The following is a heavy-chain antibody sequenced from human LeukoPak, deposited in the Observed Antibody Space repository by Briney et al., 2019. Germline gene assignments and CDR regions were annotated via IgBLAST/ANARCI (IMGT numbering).Heavy chain of an antibody. CDR1: GYTLTELS. V-gene: IGHV1-18*01. J-gene: IGHJ4*02. Sequence: ASVKVSCKVSGYTLTELSMHWVRQAPGQGLEWMGWISAYNGNTNYAQKLQGRVTMTTDTSTSTAYMELRSLRSDDTAVYYCARGDSSNPDYWGQGTLVTVSS. CDR2: ISAYNGNT. D-gene: IGHD6-13*01. CDR3: ARGDSSNPDY.